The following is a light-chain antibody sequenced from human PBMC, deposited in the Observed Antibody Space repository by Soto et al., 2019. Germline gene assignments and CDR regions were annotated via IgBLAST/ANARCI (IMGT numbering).Light chain of an antibody. CDR2: AAS. J-gene: IGKJ1*01. V-gene: IGKV1-39*01. CDR1: QGISTF. CDR3: QQSYSTPRT. Sequence: DIQMTQSPSSLSASVGDRVTITCRASQGISTFLNWYQQKPGKAPNLLIFAASNLEGGVPSRFSGSGSGTDFTLTISSLQPEDFATYYCQQSYSTPRTVGQGTNVEMK.